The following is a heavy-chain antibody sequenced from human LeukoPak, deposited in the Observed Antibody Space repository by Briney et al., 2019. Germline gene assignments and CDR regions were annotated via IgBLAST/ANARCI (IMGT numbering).Heavy chain of an antibody. V-gene: IGHV4-39*01. CDR2: IYSGIT. D-gene: IGHD2-2*01. J-gene: IGHJ4*02. Sequence: SETLSLTCTVSGGSISSSSHYWGWIRQPPGTGLEWIGSIYSGITYYNPSLRSRVTISVDTSKNQFSLKLSSVTTTDTAVYYCHFKYCSSSTCFYYFDYWGQGTLVTVSS. CDR3: HFKYCSSSTCFYYFDY. CDR1: GGSISSSSHY.